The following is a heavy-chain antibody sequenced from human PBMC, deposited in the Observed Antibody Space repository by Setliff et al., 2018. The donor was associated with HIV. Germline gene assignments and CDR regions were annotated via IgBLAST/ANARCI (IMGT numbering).Heavy chain of an antibody. Sequence: ASVKVSCKASGYTFTSYGINWVRQAPGQGLEWMGMINTNTGNPTYAQGFTGRFVFSLDTSVSTAYLQISSLKAEDTAVYHCARDFGRFGELYSDYWGQGTLVTVSS. D-gene: IGHD3-10*01. CDR2: INTNTGNP. V-gene: IGHV7-4-1*02. CDR1: GYTFTSYG. J-gene: IGHJ4*02. CDR3: ARDFGRFGELYSDY.